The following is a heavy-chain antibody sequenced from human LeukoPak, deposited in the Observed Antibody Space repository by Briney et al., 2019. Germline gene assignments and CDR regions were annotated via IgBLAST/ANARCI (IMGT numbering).Heavy chain of an antibody. CDR3: ATGHSARGRGGRIHWFDP. Sequence: ASVKVSCKVSGYTLTELSMHWVRQAPGKGLEWMGGFDPEDGETIYAQNFQGRVTMTEDTSTDTAYMELSSLRSEDTAVYYCATGHSARGRGGRIHWFDPWGQGTLVTVSS. CDR1: GYTLTELS. D-gene: IGHD3-10*01. J-gene: IGHJ5*02. CDR2: FDPEDGET. V-gene: IGHV1-24*01.